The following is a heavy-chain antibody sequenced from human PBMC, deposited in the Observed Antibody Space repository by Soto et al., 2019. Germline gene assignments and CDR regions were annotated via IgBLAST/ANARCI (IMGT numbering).Heavy chain of an antibody. CDR3: AGNVDTAMGDFDY. V-gene: IGHV4-4*02. D-gene: IGHD5-18*01. Sequence: QVQLQESGPGLVKPSGTLSLTCAVSGGSISSSNWWSWVRQPPGKGLEWIGAIYHIGSTNYNPALKSRVTISVDKSKTQFSLKRRSVTAADRAGYYCAGNVDTAMGDFDYWGQGTLVTVSS. CDR2: IYHIGST. CDR1: GGSISSSNW. J-gene: IGHJ4*02.